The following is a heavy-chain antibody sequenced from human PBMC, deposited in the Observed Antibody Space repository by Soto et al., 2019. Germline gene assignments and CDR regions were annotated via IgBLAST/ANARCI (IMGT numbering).Heavy chain of an antibody. CDR2: ISYDGSNK. J-gene: IGHJ6*02. Sequence: QVQLVESGGGVFQPGRSLRLSCAASGFTFSSYGMHWVRQAPGKGLEWVAVISYDGSNKYYADSVKGRFTISRDNSKNTLYLQMNSLRAEDTAVYYCAKDPSFSSGWYVLYYGMDVWGQGTTVTVSS. V-gene: IGHV3-30*18. CDR1: GFTFSSYG. CDR3: AKDPSFSSGWYVLYYGMDV. D-gene: IGHD6-19*01.